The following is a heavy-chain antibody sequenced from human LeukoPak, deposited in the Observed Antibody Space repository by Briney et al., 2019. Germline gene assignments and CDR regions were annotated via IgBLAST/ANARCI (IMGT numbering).Heavy chain of an antibody. CDR3: ARHRSGGSQDDAFDI. V-gene: IGHV3-11*01. CDR2: ISSSGSTI. CDR1: GFTFSDYY. D-gene: IGHD2-15*01. J-gene: IGHJ3*02. Sequence: PGGSLRLSCAASGFTFSDYYMSWIRQAPGKGLEWVSYISSSGSTIYYADSVKGRFTISRQNAKNSLFLQMNSLRAEDTAVYYCARHRSGGSQDDAFDIWGQGTMVTVSS.